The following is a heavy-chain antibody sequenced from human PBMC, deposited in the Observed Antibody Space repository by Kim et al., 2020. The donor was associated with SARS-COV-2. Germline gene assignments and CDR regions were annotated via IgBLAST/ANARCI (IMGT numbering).Heavy chain of an antibody. D-gene: IGHD3-10*01. V-gene: IGHV4-31*03. CDR2: IYYSGST. J-gene: IGHJ4*02. CDR1: GGSISSGGYY. Sequence: SETLSLTCTVSGGSISSGGYYWSWIRQHPGKGLEWIGYIYYSGSTYYNPSLKSRVTISVDTSKNQFSLKLSSVTAADTAVYYCARAIAGSYKKGFDYWGQGTLVTVSS. CDR3: ARAIAGSYKKGFDY.